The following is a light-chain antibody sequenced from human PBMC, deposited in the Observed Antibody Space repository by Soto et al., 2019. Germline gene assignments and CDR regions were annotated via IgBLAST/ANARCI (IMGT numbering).Light chain of an antibody. J-gene: IGKJ1*01. CDR3: QQYNSYPWT. CDR2: DAS. V-gene: IGKV1-5*01. Sequence: DIQMIQSPSTLSASVGDRVTITCRASQSISSWLAWYQQKPGKAPKLLIYDASSLESGVPSNFSGSGSGTEFTLTISSLQPDDFATYYCQQYNSYPWTFGQGTKVDIK. CDR1: QSISSW.